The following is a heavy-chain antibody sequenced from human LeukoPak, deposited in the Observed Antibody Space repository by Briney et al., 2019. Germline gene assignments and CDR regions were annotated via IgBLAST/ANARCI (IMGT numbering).Heavy chain of an antibody. CDR1: GGSISSGSYY. CDR3: ARRGYSYAEYYGMDV. CDR2: IYTSGST. Sequence: SETLSLTCTVSGGSISSGSYYWSWIRQPAGKGLEWIGRIYTSGSTNYNPSLKSRVTISVDTSKNQFSLKLSSVTAADTAVYYCARRGYSYAEYYGMDVWGQGTTVTVSS. J-gene: IGHJ6*02. D-gene: IGHD5-18*01. V-gene: IGHV4-61*02.